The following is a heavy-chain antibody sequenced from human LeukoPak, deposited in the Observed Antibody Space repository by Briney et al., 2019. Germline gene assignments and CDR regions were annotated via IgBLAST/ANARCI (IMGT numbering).Heavy chain of an antibody. CDR2: IYYSGST. V-gene: IGHV4-31*03. Sequence: SETLFLTCTVSGGSISSGGYYWSWIRQHPGKGLEWIGYIYYSGSTYYNPSLKSRVTISVDTSKNQFSLKLSSVTAADTAVYYCARYYRVGNWFDPWGQGTLVTVSS. CDR1: GGSISSGGYY. CDR3: ARYYRVGNWFDP. J-gene: IGHJ5*02. D-gene: IGHD1-26*01.